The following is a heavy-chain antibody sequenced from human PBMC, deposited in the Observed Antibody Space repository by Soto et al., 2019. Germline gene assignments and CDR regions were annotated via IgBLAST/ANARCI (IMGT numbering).Heavy chain of an antibody. Sequence: TGWSLRLACAASGFSFSISPMHGFHQAPGKGPEWVALISYDGTNKFYADSVKGRFTISRDNSKSTLYLQVDSLRPEDAAVYYCARDPKTSGGQHWAFNYFDSWGQGTLVTVSS. CDR2: ISYDGTNK. D-gene: IGHD7-27*01. J-gene: IGHJ4*02. CDR1: GFSFSISP. CDR3: ARDPKTSGGQHWAFNYFDS. V-gene: IGHV3-30-3*01.